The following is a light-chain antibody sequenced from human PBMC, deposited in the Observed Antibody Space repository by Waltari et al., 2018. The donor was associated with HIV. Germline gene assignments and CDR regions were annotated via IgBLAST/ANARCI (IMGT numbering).Light chain of an antibody. V-gene: IGLV2-14*03. CDR3: CSYTSSGPRYVL. J-gene: IGLJ2*01. CDR1: SGDVGGYNF. CDR2: NVK. Sequence: QSALTQPASVSGSLGQSITISCTRTSGDVGGYNFVSWYQQHPGKAPKLIIYNVKSRPSGVLILFSGSRSANTASLTISGLQAEDEADYVCCSYTSSGPRYVLFGGGTRLTVL.